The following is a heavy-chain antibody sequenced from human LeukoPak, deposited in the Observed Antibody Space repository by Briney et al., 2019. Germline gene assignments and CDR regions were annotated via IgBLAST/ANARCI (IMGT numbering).Heavy chain of an antibody. CDR2: INGSGGST. CDR1: GFTFSSYA. J-gene: IGHJ4*02. Sequence: GGSLRLFCAASGFTFSSYAMSWVRQAPGKGREWVSAINGSGGSTYYADSVKGRFTISRDNSKNTLYLQINSLRAEDTAVYYCAKGRGDYVGDDYWGQGTLVTVSS. CDR3: AKGRGDYVGDDY. D-gene: IGHD4-17*01. V-gene: IGHV3-23*01.